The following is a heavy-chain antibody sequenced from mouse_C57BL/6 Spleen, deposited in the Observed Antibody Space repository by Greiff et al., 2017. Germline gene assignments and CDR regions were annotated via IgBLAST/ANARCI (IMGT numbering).Heavy chain of an antibody. CDR1: GYSFTGYY. CDR2: INPSTGGT. CDR3: ARHRDYAMDY. Sequence: VQLQQSGPELVKPGASVKISCKASGYSFTGYYMNWVKQSPEKSLEWIGEINPSTGGTTYNQKFKAKATLTVDKSSSTAYMQLKSLTSEDSAVYYCARHRDYAMDYWGQGTSVTVSS. J-gene: IGHJ4*01. V-gene: IGHV1-42*01.